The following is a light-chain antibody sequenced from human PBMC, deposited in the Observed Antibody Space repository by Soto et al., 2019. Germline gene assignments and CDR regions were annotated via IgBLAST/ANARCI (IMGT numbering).Light chain of an antibody. CDR3: QQYYSTLFT. V-gene: IGKV4-1*01. CDR1: QSVLYSSNNKNY. Sequence: DIVMTQSPDSLAVSMGEGATINCKSSQSVLYSSNNKNYLAWYQQKPGQPPKLLIYWASTRESGVPDRFSGSGSGTDFTLTISSLQAEDVAVYYCQQYYSTLFTFGPGSMVDN. J-gene: IGKJ3*01. CDR2: WAS.